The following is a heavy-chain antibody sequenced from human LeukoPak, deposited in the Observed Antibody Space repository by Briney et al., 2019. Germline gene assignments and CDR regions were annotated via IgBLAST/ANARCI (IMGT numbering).Heavy chain of an antibody. J-gene: IGHJ4*02. CDR1: GGSISSGGYS. D-gene: IGHD4-23*01. CDR3: ARYGDNGKFDY. Sequence: SETLSLTCAVSGGSISSGGYSWSWIRQPPGKGLEWIGYIYDSGSTYYNSSLKSRLTISLDRSENQFSLKLSSVTAADTAVYYCARYGDNGKFDYWGQGALVTVSP. V-gene: IGHV4-30-2*01. CDR2: IYDSGST.